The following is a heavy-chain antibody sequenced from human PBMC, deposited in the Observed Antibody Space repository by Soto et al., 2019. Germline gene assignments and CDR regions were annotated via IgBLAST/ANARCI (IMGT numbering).Heavy chain of an antibody. J-gene: IGHJ6*02. CDR1: GFTVSSNY. CDR2: IYSGGST. V-gene: IGHV3-66*01. CDR3: ARDPTIAASGGYYYYYYGMDV. D-gene: IGHD6-13*01. Sequence: EVQLVESGGGLVQPGGSLRLSCAASGFTVSSNYMSWVRQAPGKGLEWVSVIYSGGSTYYADSVKGRFTISRDNSKNTLYLQRNSLRAEDTAVYYCARDPTIAASGGYYYYYYGMDVWGQGTTVTVSS.